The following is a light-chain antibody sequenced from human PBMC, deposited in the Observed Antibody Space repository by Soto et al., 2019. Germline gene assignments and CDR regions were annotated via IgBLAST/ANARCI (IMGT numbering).Light chain of an antibody. CDR2: GAS. Sequence: DIQLTQSPSFLSAAVGDRVTITCRASQGISNYLAWYQQKPGIAPKLLMYGASTLQSGVPSRFSGSGSGTEFTLTISSLQPEDFAIYFCQHLHSYPITFGQGTRLEIK. J-gene: IGKJ5*01. CDR1: QGISNY. V-gene: IGKV1-9*01. CDR3: QHLHSYPIT.